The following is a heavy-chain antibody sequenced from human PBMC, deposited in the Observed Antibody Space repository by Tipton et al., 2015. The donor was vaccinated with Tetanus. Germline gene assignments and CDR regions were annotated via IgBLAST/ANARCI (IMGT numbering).Heavy chain of an antibody. V-gene: IGHV4-59*01. Sequence: TLSLTCTVSGGSMNSYYWSWIRQPPGKGLEWVGYIYYTGSTNYNPPLKSRVTISLDTSKNQFSLTLTSVSAADAAVYYCSRLTGEGMDVVDYFDFGVQVWGQATTATVSS. J-gene: IGHJ6*02. D-gene: IGHD2/OR15-2a*01. CDR1: GGSMNSYY. CDR2: IYYTGST. CDR3: SRLTGEGMDVVDYFDFGVQV.